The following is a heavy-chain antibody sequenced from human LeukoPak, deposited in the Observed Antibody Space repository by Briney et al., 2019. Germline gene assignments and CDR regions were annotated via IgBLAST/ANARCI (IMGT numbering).Heavy chain of an antibody. D-gene: IGHD4-17*01. CDR3: ARAYGDYVPLDY. V-gene: IGHV1-18*01. CDR1: GYTFSSHG. CDR2: ISAYNGDT. Sequence: ASVKVSCKASGYTFSSHGNIWVRQAPGQGPEWMGWISAYNGDTNYAQKFQGRVTMTTDTSTSTAYMEVRNLRSDDTAVYYCARAYGDYVPLDYWGQGTPVTVSS. J-gene: IGHJ4*02.